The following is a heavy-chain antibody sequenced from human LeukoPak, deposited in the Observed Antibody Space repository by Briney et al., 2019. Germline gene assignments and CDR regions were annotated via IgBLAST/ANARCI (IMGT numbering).Heavy chain of an antibody. V-gene: IGHV4-59*01. CDR1: GGSISSYY. CDR2: IFYSGST. D-gene: IGHD6-19*01. Sequence: SETLSLTCTVSGGSISSYYWSCIRQPPGKGLEWIGYIFYSGSTNYNPSLKSRVTISVDTSKNQFSLKLTSVTAADTAVYYCARDRGSGWYDFDYWGQGTLVTVSS. J-gene: IGHJ4*02. CDR3: ARDRGSGWYDFDY.